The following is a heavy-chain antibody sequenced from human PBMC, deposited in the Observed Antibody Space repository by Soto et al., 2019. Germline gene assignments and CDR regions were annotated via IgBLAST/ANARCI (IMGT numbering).Heavy chain of an antibody. V-gene: IGHV1-3*01. CDR1: GYTFTSYG. J-gene: IGHJ6*02. CDR2: INAGNGNT. CDR3: ARGVDGIAAAYYYYYYGMDV. Sequence: ASVKVSCKASGYTFTSYGISWVRQAPGQRLEWMGWINAGNGNTKYSQKFQGRVTITRDTSASTAYMELSSLRSEDTAVYYCARGVDGIAAAYYYYYYGMDVWGQGTTVTVSS. D-gene: IGHD6-13*01.